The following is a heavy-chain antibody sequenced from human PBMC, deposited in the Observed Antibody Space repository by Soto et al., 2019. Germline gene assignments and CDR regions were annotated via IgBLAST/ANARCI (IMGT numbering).Heavy chain of an antibody. CDR1: GGSISSNYW. V-gene: IGHV4-4*02. Sequence: QVQLQESGPGLVKPSGTLSLTCAVSGGSISSNYWWSWVRQPPGKGLEWIGEIHHSGSTNYNPSVKSRVTISVDKSKNTFSLKLSSVTAADTAVYYCVRDSYSDISGYYALDYWGQGTLLTVSS. J-gene: IGHJ4*02. CDR3: VRDSYSDISGYYALDY. CDR2: IHHSGST. D-gene: IGHD3-22*01.